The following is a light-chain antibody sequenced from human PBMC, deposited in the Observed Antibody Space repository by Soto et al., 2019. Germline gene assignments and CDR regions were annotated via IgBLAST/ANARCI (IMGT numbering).Light chain of an antibody. V-gene: IGKV1-5*03. CDR3: QQYNTYPLT. CDR1: QSISTW. CDR2: KAS. Sequence: DIPMTQSPSTLSASVGDRVTITCRASQSISTWLAWYQQKPGKAPKLLIYKASSLEGGVPSRFSGSGSGTEFNITISSLQPDDFATYYCQQYNTYPLTFCGGTTVEIK. J-gene: IGKJ4*01.